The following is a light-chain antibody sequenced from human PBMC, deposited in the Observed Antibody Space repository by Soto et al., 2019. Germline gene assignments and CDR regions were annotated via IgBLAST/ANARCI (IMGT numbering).Light chain of an antibody. Sequence: SWLTQPPSASVPPGQSGTISCTGTNNDVGGYNYVAWYQHHPGKAPKLMIYEVSKGTSGVPDRFSGSKSGNTASLTVSGLQAEDEADYYCSSYAGSNNIVFGTGTKVTVL. J-gene: IGLJ1*01. CDR3: SSYAGSNNIV. CDR1: NNDVGGYNY. V-gene: IGLV2-8*01. CDR2: EVS.